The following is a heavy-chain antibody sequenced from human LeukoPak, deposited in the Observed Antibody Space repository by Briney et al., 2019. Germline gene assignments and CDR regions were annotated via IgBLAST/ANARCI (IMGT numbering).Heavy chain of an antibody. CDR2: ISGSGGST. Sequence: GGSLRLSCAASGFTFSSYAMSWVRQAPGKGLEWVSAISGSGGSTYYADSVKGRFTISRDNSKNTLYLQMNSLRAEDTAVYYCARVLRGYSYPRAFDIWGQGTMVTVSS. CDR3: ARVLRGYSYPRAFDI. CDR1: GFTFSSYA. D-gene: IGHD5-18*01. J-gene: IGHJ3*02. V-gene: IGHV3-23*01.